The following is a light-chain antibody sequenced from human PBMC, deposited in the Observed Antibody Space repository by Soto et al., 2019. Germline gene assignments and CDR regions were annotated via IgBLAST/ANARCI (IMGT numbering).Light chain of an antibody. J-gene: IGKJ2*01. Sequence: EIVLTQSPATLSLSPGERATLSCRASQSVSSYLAWYQQKPGQAPRLLIYDAYNRATGIPARFSGSGSGTDFTLTISNLVPEDCAVYYCQQRRTWPPYTFGQGAKLQLK. CDR3: QQRRTWPPYT. CDR2: DAY. CDR1: QSVSSY. V-gene: IGKV3-11*01.